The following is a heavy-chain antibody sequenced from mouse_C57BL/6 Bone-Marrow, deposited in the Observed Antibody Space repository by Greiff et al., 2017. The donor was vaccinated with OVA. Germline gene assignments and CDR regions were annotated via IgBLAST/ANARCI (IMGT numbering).Heavy chain of an antibody. CDR1: GFTFSSYA. D-gene: IGHD1-2*01. V-gene: IGHV5-9-1*02. CDR2: ISSGGDYI. Sequence: EVQLVESGEGLVKPGGSLKLSCAASGFTFSSYAMSWVRQTPEKRLEWVAYISSGGDYIYYADTVKGRVTISRDNARNTLVLQRSSLKSEDNAMYYGTMVFLRQFADWGQGTLVTVSA. J-gene: IGHJ3*01. CDR3: TMVFLRQFAD.